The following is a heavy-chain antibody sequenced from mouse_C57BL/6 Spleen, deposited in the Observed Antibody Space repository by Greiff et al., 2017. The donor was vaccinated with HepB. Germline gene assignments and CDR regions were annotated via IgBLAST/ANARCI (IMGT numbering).Heavy chain of an antibody. Sequence: QVQLQQPGTELVKPGASVNLSCKASGYTFTSYWMHWVKPMPGQDLEWIGNIYPSNGGTNYTVKFKSKAALTVDKSSRTAYMQLSSLTSEDSAVYYCARCLYYYGSVYYFDYWGQGTTLTVAS. V-gene: IGHV1-53*01. CDR1: GYTFTSYW. CDR3: ARCLYYYGSVYYFDY. CDR2: IYPSNGGT. D-gene: IGHD1-1*01. J-gene: IGHJ2*01.